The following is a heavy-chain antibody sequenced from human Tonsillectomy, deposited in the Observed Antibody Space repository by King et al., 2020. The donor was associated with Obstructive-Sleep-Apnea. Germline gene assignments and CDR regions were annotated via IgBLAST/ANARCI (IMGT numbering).Heavy chain of an antibody. CDR2: ISYDGSNK. V-gene: IGHV3-30*18. J-gene: IGHJ4*02. CDR3: AKASVGSGSYVGYFDY. Sequence: VQLVESGGGVVQPGRSLRLSCAASGFTFSSYGMHWVRQAPGKGLEWVAVISYDGSNKYYADSVKGRFTISRDNSKNTLYLQMNSLRAEDTAVYYCAKASVGSGSYVGYFDYWGQGTLVTVSS. D-gene: IGHD3-10*01. CDR1: GFTFSSYG.